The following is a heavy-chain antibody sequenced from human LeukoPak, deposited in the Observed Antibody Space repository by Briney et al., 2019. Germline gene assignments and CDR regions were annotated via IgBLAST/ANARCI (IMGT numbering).Heavy chain of an antibody. CDR2: IYHSGST. J-gene: IGHJ4*02. D-gene: IGHD6-19*01. CDR3: ARLVSGWYPGQYNEGEYFDY. CDR1: GYSISSGYY. V-gene: IGHV4-38-2*01. Sequence: PSETLSLTCAVSGYSISSGYYWGWIRQPPGKGLEWCGSIYHSGSTYYNPSLKSRVTISVDTSKSQFSLKLSSVTAADTAVYYCARLVSGWYPGQYNEGEYFDYWGQGTLVTVSS.